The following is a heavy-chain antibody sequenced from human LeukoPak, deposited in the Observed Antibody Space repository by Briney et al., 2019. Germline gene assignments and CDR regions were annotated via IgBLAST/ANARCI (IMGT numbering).Heavy chain of an antibody. CDR3: ARDRGAAAGTRYFDY. Sequence: SVKVSCKASGGTFSSYAISWVRQAPGQGLKWMGRIIPIFGTANYAQKFQGRVTITTDESTSTAYMELSSLRSEDTAVYYCARDRGAAAGTRYFDYWGQGTLVTVSS. D-gene: IGHD6-13*01. V-gene: IGHV1-69*05. CDR2: IIPIFGTA. CDR1: GGTFSSYA. J-gene: IGHJ4*02.